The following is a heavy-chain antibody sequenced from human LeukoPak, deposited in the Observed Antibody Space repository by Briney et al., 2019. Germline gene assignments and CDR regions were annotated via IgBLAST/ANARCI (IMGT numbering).Heavy chain of an antibody. V-gene: IGHV3-21*01. CDR1: GFTFSNYC. CDR2: ISDRSTYI. CDR3: ARDAGITVAHNWFDP. Sequence: NPGGSLRLSCAASGFTFSNYCMNWVRQAPGKGLEWVSSISDRSTYIYYADSVKGRFTISRDNAKNSLSLQMNSLRAEDTAVYYCARDAGITVAHNWFDPWGQGTLVIVSS. J-gene: IGHJ5*02. D-gene: IGHD6-19*01.